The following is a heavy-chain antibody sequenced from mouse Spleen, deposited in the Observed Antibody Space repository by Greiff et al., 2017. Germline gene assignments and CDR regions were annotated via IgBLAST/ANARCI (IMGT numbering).Heavy chain of an antibody. J-gene: IGHJ4*01. CDR1: GFTFTDYY. D-gene: IGHD2-10*01. Sequence: EVKLMESGGGLVQPGGSLSLSCAASGFTFTDYYMSWVRQPPGKALEWLGFIRNKANGYTTEYSASVKGRFTISRDNSQSILYLQMNALRAEDSATYYCARPYYGNWDAMDYWGQGTSVTVSS. V-gene: IGHV7-3*01. CDR2: IRNKANGYTT. CDR3: ARPYYGNWDAMDY.